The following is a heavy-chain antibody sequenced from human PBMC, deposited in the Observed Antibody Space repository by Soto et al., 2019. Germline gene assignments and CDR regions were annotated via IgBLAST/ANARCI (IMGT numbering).Heavy chain of an antibody. D-gene: IGHD3-10*01. J-gene: IGHJ4*02. CDR2: LSGSGGTT. CDR3: AKQRADYGSGADTFYFDS. V-gene: IGHV3-23*01. Sequence: EVQLLESGGGLVQPGGSLRLSCTVSGVTVSNYAMNWVRQAPGKVLEWVSSLSGSGGTTYYADSVKGRFIISRDNSKNTLYLLMNSLRAEDTALYYCAKQRADYGSGADTFYFDSWGQGALVTVSS. CDR1: GVTVSNYA.